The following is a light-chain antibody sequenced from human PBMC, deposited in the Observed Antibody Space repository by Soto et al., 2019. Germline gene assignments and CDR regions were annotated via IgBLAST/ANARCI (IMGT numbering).Light chain of an antibody. V-gene: IGKV3-20*01. Sequence: EIVLTQSPGTLSLSPGERATLSCRASQSVSSTYLAWYQHKLGQAPRLLIYGASSKASGIPDRFSGSGSGTDFTLTISRLEPEDFAVYYCQQYGSSPRSFVQGTKVEVK. CDR1: QSVSSTY. CDR2: GAS. J-gene: IGKJ1*01. CDR3: QQYGSSPRS.